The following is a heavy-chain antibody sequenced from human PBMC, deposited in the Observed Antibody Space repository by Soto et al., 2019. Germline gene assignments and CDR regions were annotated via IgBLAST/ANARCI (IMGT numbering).Heavy chain of an antibody. Sequence: VSLRLSCAASGFTFSSNDMSWVRQAPGKGLEWVSTIRASGGSAYYADSVDGRFTVSRDNSKNTLYLQMNSLRAEDTARYYCAKEMGDSSFDYWDQGPLVTVSS. J-gene: IGHJ4*02. CDR1: GFTFSSND. D-gene: IGHD1-26*01. V-gene: IGHV3-23*01. CDR3: AKEMGDSSFDY. CDR2: IRASGGSA.